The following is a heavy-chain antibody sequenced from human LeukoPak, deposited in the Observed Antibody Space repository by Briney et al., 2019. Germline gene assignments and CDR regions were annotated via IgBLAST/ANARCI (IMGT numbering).Heavy chain of an antibody. CDR2: ISTSSSYI. J-gene: IGHJ6*03. D-gene: IGHD3-16*01. CDR3: ARGGDHPTFLFQYMDV. Sequence: GGSLRLSCAASGFTFSSYSMNWVRQAPGKGLERVSSISTSSSYIYYADSVKGRFTISRDNAKNSLFLQMNSLRAEDTAVYYCARGGDHPTFLFQYMDVWGKGTTVTVSS. V-gene: IGHV3-21*06. CDR1: GFTFSSYS.